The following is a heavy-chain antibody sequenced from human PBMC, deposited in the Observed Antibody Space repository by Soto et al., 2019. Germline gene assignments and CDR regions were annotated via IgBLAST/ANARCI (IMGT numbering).Heavy chain of an antibody. CDR1: GFTFSSYG. CDR3: ARRPVTTVTTGGDWYFDL. CDR2: IWYDGTTK. V-gene: IGHV3-33*01. J-gene: IGHJ2*01. D-gene: IGHD4-17*01. Sequence: QVQLVESGGGVVQPGRSLRLSCATSGFTFSSYGMHWVRQGPGKGLEWVAVIWYDGTTKYYADSVNGRFTISRDDSKNTLYLQMTSRRAKATAVYYFARRPVTTVTTGGDWYFDLWGRGTLVTVSS.